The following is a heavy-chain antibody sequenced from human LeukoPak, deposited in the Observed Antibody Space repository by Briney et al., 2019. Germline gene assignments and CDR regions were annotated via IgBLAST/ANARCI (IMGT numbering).Heavy chain of an antibody. J-gene: IGHJ3*02. V-gene: IGHV3-9*01. Sequence: GRSLRLSCAASGFTFDDYAMHWVRQAPGKGLEWVSGISWNSGSIGYAGSVKGRFTISRDNAKNSLYLQMNSLRAEDTALYYCAKGSADYYDSSGYYNAFDIWGQGTMVTVSS. CDR3: AKGSADYYDSSGYYNAFDI. D-gene: IGHD3-22*01. CDR1: GFTFDDYA. CDR2: ISWNSGSI.